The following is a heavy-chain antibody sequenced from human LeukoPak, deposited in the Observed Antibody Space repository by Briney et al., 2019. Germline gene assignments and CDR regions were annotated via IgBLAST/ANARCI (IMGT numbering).Heavy chain of an antibody. Sequence: ASVKVSCKASGGTFSSYSVSWVRQAPGQGLEWMGRIIPIIDIANYAQKFQGRVSTELSSLRPEDTAMYYCARDAHEGGNSYNYGLDVWGQGTAVTVSS. CDR1: GGTFSSYS. J-gene: IGHJ6*02. D-gene: IGHD3-16*01. CDR3: ARDAHEGGNSYNYGLDV. V-gene: IGHV1-69*04. CDR2: IIPIIDIA.